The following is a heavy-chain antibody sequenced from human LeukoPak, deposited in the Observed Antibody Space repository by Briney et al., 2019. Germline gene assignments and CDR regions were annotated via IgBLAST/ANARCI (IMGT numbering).Heavy chain of an antibody. CDR3: ASVVSPNGYYYMDV. J-gene: IGHJ6*03. Sequence: SETLSLTCAVSGDSFSSHYWTWIRQPPGEGLEWIGYIYTSGTTSYNPSLKSRVTISVDTSKNQFSLRLSSVTAADTAVYYCASVVSPNGYYYMDVWGKGTTVTVSS. CDR2: IYTSGTT. D-gene: IGHD2-15*01. CDR1: GDSFSSHY. V-gene: IGHV4-4*09.